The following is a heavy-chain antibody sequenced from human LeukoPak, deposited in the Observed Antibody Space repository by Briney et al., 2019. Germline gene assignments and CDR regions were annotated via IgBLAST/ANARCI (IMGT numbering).Heavy chain of an antibody. D-gene: IGHD3-22*01. CDR3: ARLHYDSSGGNWFDP. CDR2: ISAYNGNT. J-gene: IGHJ5*02. CDR1: GYIFSNYG. Sequence: ASVKVSCKATGYIFSNYGITWVRQAPGQGLEWMGWISAYNGNTNYAQKLQGRVTMTTDTSTSTAYMELRSLRSDDTAVYYCARLHYDSSGGNWFDPWGQGTLVTVSS. V-gene: IGHV1-18*01.